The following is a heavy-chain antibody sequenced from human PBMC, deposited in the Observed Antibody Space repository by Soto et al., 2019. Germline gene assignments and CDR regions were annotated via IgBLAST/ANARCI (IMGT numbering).Heavy chain of an antibody. CDR2: IKSKTDGGTT. CDR1: GFTFSNAW. CDR3: TTDRFAGVTNDY. V-gene: IGHV3-15*01. Sequence: GGSLRLSCAASGFTFSNAWMSWVRQAPGKGLEWVGRIKSKTDGGTTDYAAPVKGRFTISRDDSKNTLYLQMNSLKTEDTAVYYCTTDRFAGVTNDYWGQGTLVTVSS. J-gene: IGHJ4*02. D-gene: IGHD3-3*01.